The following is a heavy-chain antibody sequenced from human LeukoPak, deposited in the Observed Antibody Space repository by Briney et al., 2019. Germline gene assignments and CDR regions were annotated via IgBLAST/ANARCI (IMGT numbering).Heavy chain of an antibody. J-gene: IGHJ3*02. V-gene: IGHV1-18*01. Sequence: ASVKVSCKASGYTFRSYDITWVRQAPGQGLEWMGWISGYNGHTNYAQRLQGRVTMTTDTSTSTAYMELRSLRSDDTALYCCAGDGHDILTGYYKGAFDIWGQGTMVTVSS. D-gene: IGHD3-9*01. CDR3: AGDGHDILTGYYKGAFDI. CDR2: ISGYNGHT. CDR1: GYTFRSYD.